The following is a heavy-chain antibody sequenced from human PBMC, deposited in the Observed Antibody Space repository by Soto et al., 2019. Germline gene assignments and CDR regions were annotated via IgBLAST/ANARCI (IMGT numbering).Heavy chain of an antibody. D-gene: IGHD3-22*01. CDR3: ARQGYHYDTYSFGY. J-gene: IGHJ4*02. Sequence: PXESLTISFKASGYTFTSYWIGLVRQMPGKGLEWMGIIYPSNSETRFSPSFQGQVTLSADKSIFTAYLQWSSLKASDTAMYYCARQGYHYDTYSFGYWGQGTLVTVSS. CDR1: GYTFTSYW. CDR2: IYPSNSET. V-gene: IGHV5-51*01.